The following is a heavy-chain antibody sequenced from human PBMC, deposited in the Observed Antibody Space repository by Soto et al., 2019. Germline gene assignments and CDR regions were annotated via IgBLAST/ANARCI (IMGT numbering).Heavy chain of an antibody. D-gene: IGHD2-2*01. CDR2: IIPIFGTA. CDR3: ASSANRIVVVPEH. CDR1: GGTFSSYA. V-gene: IGHV1-69*01. J-gene: IGHJ4*02. Sequence: QVQLVQSGAEVKKPGSSVKVSCKASGGTFSSYAISWVRQAPGQGLEWMGGIIPIFGTANYAQKFQGRVTIPEDEATSTAYMELSSLRSEDTSVYYCASSANRIVVVPEHWGQGTLVTVSS.